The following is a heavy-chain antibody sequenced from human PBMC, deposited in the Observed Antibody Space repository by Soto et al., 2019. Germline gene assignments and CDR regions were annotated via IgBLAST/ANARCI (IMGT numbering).Heavy chain of an antibody. V-gene: IGHV1-69*13. Sequence: GASVKVSCKASGGTFSSYAISWVRQAPGQGLEWMGGIIPIFGTANYAQKFQGRVTITADESTSTAYMELSSLRSEDTAVYYCASRDGYNYAEHDYWGQGTLVTVSS. CDR3: ASRDGYNYAEHDY. D-gene: IGHD5-12*01. J-gene: IGHJ4*02. CDR2: IIPIFGTA. CDR1: GGTFSSYA.